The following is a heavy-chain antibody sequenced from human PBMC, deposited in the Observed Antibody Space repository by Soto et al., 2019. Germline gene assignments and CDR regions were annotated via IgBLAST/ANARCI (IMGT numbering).Heavy chain of an antibody. Sequence: ASVKVSCKASGYTFTGYYIHWVRQAPGQGPEGMGWINPNRGGTNYVQKFQGWVTMTRDTSISTAYMELSRLRSDDTAGYYCGXXTDGTXXXXFDHXGQGSLVTVSS. CDR3: GXXTDGTXXXXFDH. J-gene: IGHJ4*02. CDR2: INPNRGGT. V-gene: IGHV1-2*04. D-gene: IGHD6-13*01. CDR1: GYTFTGYY.